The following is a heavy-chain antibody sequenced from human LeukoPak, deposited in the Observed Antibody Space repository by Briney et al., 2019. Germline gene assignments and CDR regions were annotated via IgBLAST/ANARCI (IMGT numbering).Heavy chain of an antibody. CDR1: GFTFSSYS. Sequence: PGGSLRLSCAASGFTFSSYSMNWVRQAPGKGLEWVSSISSSSSYIYYADSVKGRFTISRDNAKNSLYLQMNSLRAEDTAVYYCARCGGTRVCYYFDYWGQGTLVTVSS. CDR3: ARCGGTRVCYYFDY. D-gene: IGHD1-7*01. V-gene: IGHV3-21*01. J-gene: IGHJ4*02. CDR2: ISSSSSYI.